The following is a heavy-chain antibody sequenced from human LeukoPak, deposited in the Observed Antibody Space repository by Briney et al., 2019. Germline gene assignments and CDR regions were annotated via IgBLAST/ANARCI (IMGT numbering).Heavy chain of an antibody. CDR1: GGSFSGYY. J-gene: IGHJ6*03. D-gene: IGHD2-15*01. V-gene: IGHV4-34*01. Sequence: SETLSLTCAVYGGSFSGYYWSWIRQPPGKGLEWIGEINHSGSTNYNPSLKSRVIISVDTSKNQFSLKLSSVTAADTAVYYCARDPAFYYYYMDVWGKGTTVTVSS. CDR2: INHSGST. CDR3: ARDPAFYYYYMDV.